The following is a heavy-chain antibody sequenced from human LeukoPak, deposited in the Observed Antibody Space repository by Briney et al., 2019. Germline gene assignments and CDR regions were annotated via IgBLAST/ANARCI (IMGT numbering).Heavy chain of an antibody. Sequence: GGSLRLYCAASGFTFSSYAMSWVRQAPGKGLEWVSVISGSGGSTYYADSVKGRFTISRDNSKNTLYLQMNSLRAEDTAVYYCAKALLTTATTTAGDYWGQGTLVTVSS. CDR1: GFTFSSYA. D-gene: IGHD4-17*01. CDR3: AKALLTTATTTAGDY. J-gene: IGHJ4*02. V-gene: IGHV3-23*01. CDR2: ISGSGGST.